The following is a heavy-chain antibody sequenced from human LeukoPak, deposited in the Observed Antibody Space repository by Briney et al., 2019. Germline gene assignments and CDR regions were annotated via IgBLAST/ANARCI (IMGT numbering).Heavy chain of an antibody. J-gene: IGHJ4*02. D-gene: IGHD1-26*01. Sequence: QTGGSLRLSCSASGFTFSSYAMSWVRQAPGMGLERVSSISGGGDNTYYADSVKGRFTISRDNSQNTLYLQMNSLKAADTAVYYCAKGTEWEPTHFDYWGQGTRVTVSS. V-gene: IGHV3-23*01. CDR1: GFTFSSYA. CDR3: AKGTEWEPTHFDY. CDR2: ISGGGDNT.